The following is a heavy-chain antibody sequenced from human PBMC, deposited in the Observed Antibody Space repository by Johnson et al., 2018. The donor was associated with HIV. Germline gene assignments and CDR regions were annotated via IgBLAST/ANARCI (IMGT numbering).Heavy chain of an antibody. CDR3: ARRGLGATTDAFDL. J-gene: IGHJ3*01. D-gene: IGHD1-26*01. Sequence: QMQLVESGGGVVQPGRSLRLSCAASGFTFSSYAVHWVRQAPGKGLEWVAVISYDGSNKYYADSVKGRFTISRDNSKNTLNLQMNSLSAEDTAVYYCARRGLGATTDAFDLWGQGTMVAVSS. CDR2: ISYDGSNK. CDR1: GFTFSSYA. V-gene: IGHV3-30-3*01.